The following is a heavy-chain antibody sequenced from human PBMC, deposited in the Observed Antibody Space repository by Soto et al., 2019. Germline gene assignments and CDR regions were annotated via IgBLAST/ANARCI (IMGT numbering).Heavy chain of an antibody. CDR3: ARAHLRYRVWGSESPYYYGMDV. J-gene: IGHJ6*02. Sequence: PSETLSLTCTVSGGSISRSTYYWGWIRQPPGKGLEWIGEINHSGSTNYNPSLKSRVTISVDTSKNQFSLKLSSVTAADTAVYYCARAHLRYRVWGSESPYYYGMDVWGQGTTVTVSS. D-gene: IGHD7-27*01. CDR1: GGSISRSTYY. V-gene: IGHV4-39*07. CDR2: INHSGST.